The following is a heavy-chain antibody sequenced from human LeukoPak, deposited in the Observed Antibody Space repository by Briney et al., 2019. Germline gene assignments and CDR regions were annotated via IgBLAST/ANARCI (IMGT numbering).Heavy chain of an antibody. D-gene: IGHD2-15*01. CDR2: IYYSGST. CDR3: ARAGRRPYYYYYYYMDV. J-gene: IGHJ6*03. CDR1: GGSISSYY. Sequence: SETLSLTCTVSGGSISSYYWSWIRQPPGKGLEWIGYIYYSGSTNYNPSLKSRVTISVDTSKNQFSLKLSSVTAADTAVYYCARAGRRPYYYYYYYMDVWGKGTTVTVSS. V-gene: IGHV4-59*12.